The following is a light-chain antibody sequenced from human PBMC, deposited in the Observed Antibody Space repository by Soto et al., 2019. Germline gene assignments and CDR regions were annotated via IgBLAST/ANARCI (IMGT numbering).Light chain of an antibody. CDR1: QGISSY. Sequence: IQMTQSPSSRSASVVDRVTITCRASQGISSYLAWYQQKPGKAPKLLIYAASTLQSGVPSRFSGSGSGTDFTLTISCLQSEDFATYYCQQYYSYPRTFGGGTKWIS. J-gene: IGKJ4*01. CDR2: AAS. V-gene: IGKV1-8*01. CDR3: QQYYSYPRT.